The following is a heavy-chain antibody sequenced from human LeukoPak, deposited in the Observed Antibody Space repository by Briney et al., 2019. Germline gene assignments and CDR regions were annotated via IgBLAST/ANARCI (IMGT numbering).Heavy chain of an antibody. D-gene: IGHD2-15*01. V-gene: IGHV4-59*08. J-gene: IGHJ4*02. CDR1: GGSISTYH. Sequence: SETLSLTCTVSGGSISTYHRSWIRQPPGKGLEWVGYISYIGSTKYNPSLKSRVTMSVDKSKNQFSLKLSSVTAADTAMYDCARRHRDCNGDSCFLLDYWGQGTLVTVSS. CDR2: ISYIGST. CDR3: ARRHRDCNGDSCFLLDY.